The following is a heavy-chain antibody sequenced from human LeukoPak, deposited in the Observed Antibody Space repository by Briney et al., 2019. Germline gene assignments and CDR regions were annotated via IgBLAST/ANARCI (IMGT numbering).Heavy chain of an antibody. J-gene: IGHJ4*02. V-gene: IGHV3-66*02. CDR1: GFTVSSNY. D-gene: IGHD4-11*01. CDR2: IYSSGST. Sequence: GGSLRLSCAASGFTVSSNYMSWVRQAPGKGLEWVSVIYSSGSTYYADSVKGRFTVSRDNSKNTLYLQMNSLRVEDTAVYYCARPSSNYPSYYFDYWGQGTLVTVSS. CDR3: ARPSSNYPSYYFDY.